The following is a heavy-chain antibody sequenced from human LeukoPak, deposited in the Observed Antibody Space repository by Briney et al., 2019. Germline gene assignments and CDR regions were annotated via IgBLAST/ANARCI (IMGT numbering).Heavy chain of an antibody. CDR3: ARAGCSSTSCYELDNWFDP. Sequence: SETLSLTCTVSGGSISSYYWSWIRQPPGKGLEWIGYIYYSGSTNYNPSLKSRVTISVDTSKNQFSLKLSSVTAADTAVHYCARAGCSSTSCYELDNWFDPWGQGTLVTVSS. CDR2: IYYSGST. CDR1: GGSISSYY. J-gene: IGHJ5*02. D-gene: IGHD2-2*01. V-gene: IGHV4-59*01.